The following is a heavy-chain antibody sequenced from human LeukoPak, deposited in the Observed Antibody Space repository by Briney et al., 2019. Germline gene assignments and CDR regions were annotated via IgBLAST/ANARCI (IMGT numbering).Heavy chain of an antibody. D-gene: IGHD3-10*01. V-gene: IGHV4-38-2*02. CDR2: IYHSGST. J-gene: IGHJ5*02. CDR1: GGSISSYY. Sequence: SSETLSLTCTVSGGSISSYYWGWIRQPPGKGLEWIGSIYHSGSTSYNPSLKSRVTISVDASKNQFSLRLSSVTAADTAMYYCAKSSWSLFDPWGQGTLVTVSS. CDR3: AKSSWSLFDP.